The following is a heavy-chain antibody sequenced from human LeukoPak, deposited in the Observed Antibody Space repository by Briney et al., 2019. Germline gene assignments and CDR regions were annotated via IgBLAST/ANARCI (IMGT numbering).Heavy chain of an antibody. D-gene: IGHD1-1*01. V-gene: IGHV4-59*08. J-gene: IGHJ4*02. CDR2: ISYTGST. CDR1: GGSITIYY. CDR3: ARHSAGTTKDY. Sequence: SETLSLTCTVSGGSITIYYWSWIRQPPGKGLEWIGFISYTGSTNYSPSLKSRVTISVDTSKNQFSLNLISVTAADTDVYYCARHSAGTTKDYWGQGTLVTVSS.